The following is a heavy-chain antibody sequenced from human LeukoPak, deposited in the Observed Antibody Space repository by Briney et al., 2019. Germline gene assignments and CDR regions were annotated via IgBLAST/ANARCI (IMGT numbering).Heavy chain of an antibody. V-gene: IGHV3-23*01. CDR3: AKDGGAARPKDWFDP. CDR2: ISGSGGST. J-gene: IGHJ5*02. CDR1: GFTFSSYA. D-gene: IGHD6-6*01. Sequence: SGGSLRLSCAASGFTFSSYAMSWVRQAPGKGLEWVSAISGSGGSTYYADSVKGRFTISRDNSKNTLYLQMNSLRAEDTAVYYCAKDGGAARPKDWFDPWGQGTLVTVSS.